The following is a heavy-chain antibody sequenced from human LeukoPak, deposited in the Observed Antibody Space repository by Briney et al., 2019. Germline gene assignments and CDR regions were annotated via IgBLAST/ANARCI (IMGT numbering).Heavy chain of an antibody. J-gene: IGHJ3*02. Sequence: GASVKVSCTASGYTFSNYYMHWVRQAPGQGLEWMGTINPSGGSTTYAQKFQGRVTMTTDTSTSTAYMELRSLRSDDTAVYYCARPSPADEAFDIWGQGTMVTVSS. V-gene: IGHV1-46*01. CDR2: INPSGGST. CDR3: ARPSPADEAFDI. CDR1: GYTFSNYY.